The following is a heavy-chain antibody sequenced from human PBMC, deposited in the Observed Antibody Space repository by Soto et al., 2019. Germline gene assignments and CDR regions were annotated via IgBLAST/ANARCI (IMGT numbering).Heavy chain of an antibody. CDR3: AKNSIAAAINFPDY. CDR1: GFTFSSYG. Sequence: GGSLRLSCAASGFTFSSYGMHWVRQAPGKGLEWVAVISYDGSNKYYADSVKGRFTISRDNSKNTLYLQMNSLRAEDTAVYYCAKNSIAAAINFPDYWGQGTLVTVSS. CDR2: ISYDGSNK. D-gene: IGHD6-13*01. J-gene: IGHJ4*02. V-gene: IGHV3-30*18.